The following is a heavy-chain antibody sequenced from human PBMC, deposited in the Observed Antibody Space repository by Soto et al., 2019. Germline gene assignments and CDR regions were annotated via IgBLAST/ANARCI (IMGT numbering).Heavy chain of an antibody. J-gene: IGHJ6*03. D-gene: IGHD3-10*01. CDR1: GFTCNNYA. V-gene: IGHV3-23*01. CDR2: ISGGAGST. CDR3: ATVGGSGSYWSPGDYDYMDV. Sequence: PGGSLRLSCAASGFTCNNYAMSWVRQAPGKGLEWVSTISGGAGSTYYADSVEGRFTISRDNSINTLYLQINTLRAEDTAVYYCATVGGSGSYWSPGDYDYMDVWGKGTTVNVSS.